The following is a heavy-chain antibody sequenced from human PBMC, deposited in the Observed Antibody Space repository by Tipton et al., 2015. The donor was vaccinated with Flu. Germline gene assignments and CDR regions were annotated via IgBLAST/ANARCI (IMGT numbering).Heavy chain of an antibody. CDR2: IYYSGST. CDR3: ARRFWSSYSFDY. Sequence: TLSLTCTVSGGSISSSSYYWGWIRQPPGKGLEWIGSIYYSGSTYYNPSLKSRVTISVDTSKNQFSLKLSSVTAADTAVYYCARRFWSSYSFDYWGQGTLVTVSS. D-gene: IGHD3-3*01. J-gene: IGHJ4*02. CDR1: GGSISSSSYY. V-gene: IGHV4-39*01.